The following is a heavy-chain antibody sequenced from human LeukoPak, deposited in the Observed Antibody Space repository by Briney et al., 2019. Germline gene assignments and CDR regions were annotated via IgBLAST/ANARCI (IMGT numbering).Heavy chain of an antibody. J-gene: IGHJ6*03. Sequence: ASVKVSCKASGYSFTGFYMHWVRQAPGQELEWMGWINPNSGGTHYAQKFQGRVAVTRDTSISTAYMELSSLGFDDTAVYYCARSLADYYFHMDVWGKGTTVTVSS. CDR1: GYSFTGFY. V-gene: IGHV1-2*02. CDR3: ARSLADYYFHMDV. CDR2: INPNSGGT.